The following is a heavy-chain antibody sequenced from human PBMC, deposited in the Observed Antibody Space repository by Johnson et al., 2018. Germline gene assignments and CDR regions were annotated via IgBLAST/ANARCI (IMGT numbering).Heavy chain of an antibody. CDR2: ISGNSRYI. J-gene: IGHJ3*02. Sequence: EVQLVESGGGLVQPGRSLRLSCAASGFTFDDYDMHWVRQAPGKGLEWVSSISGNSRYIYYVDSVKGRFTISRDNAKNSLYLQMNSLRAEDTAVYYCARGSRNRQREDVFDIWGRGTMVTVSS. CDR3: ARGSRNRQREDVFDI. CDR1: GFTFDDYD. V-gene: IGHV3-21*01. D-gene: IGHD6-13*01.